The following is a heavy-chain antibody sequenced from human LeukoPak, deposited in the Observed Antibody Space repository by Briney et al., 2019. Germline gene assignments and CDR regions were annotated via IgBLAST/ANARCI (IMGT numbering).Heavy chain of an antibody. CDR3: ARRREYYGSGTYWDY. CDR2: INHSGST. J-gene: IGHJ4*02. Sequence: PSETLSLTCAVYGGSFSGYYWSWIRQPPGKGLEWIGEINHSGSTNYNPSLKSRVTISVDTSKNQFPLKLSSVTAADTAVYYCARRREYYGSGTYWDYWGQGTLVTVSS. CDR1: GGSFSGYY. V-gene: IGHV4-34*01. D-gene: IGHD3-10*01.